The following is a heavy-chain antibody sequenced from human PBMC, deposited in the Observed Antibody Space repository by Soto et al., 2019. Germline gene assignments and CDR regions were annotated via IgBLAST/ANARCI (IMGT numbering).Heavy chain of an antibody. Sequence: GASVKVSCKASGGTFSSYAISGVRQAPGQGLEWMGGIIPIFGTANYAQKFQGRVTITADESTSTAYMELSSLGSEDTAVYYCAREVVTASLASGWFDPWGQGTLVTVSS. CDR2: IIPIFGTA. J-gene: IGHJ5*02. V-gene: IGHV1-69*13. CDR1: GGTFSSYA. D-gene: IGHD2-21*02. CDR3: AREVVTASLASGWFDP.